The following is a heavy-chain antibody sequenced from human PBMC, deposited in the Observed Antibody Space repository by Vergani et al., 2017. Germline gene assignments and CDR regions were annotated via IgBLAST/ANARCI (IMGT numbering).Heavy chain of an antibody. CDR1: GYTFTSYD. CDR2: MNPNSGNT. D-gene: IGHD3-3*01. J-gene: IGHJ6*02. Sequence: QVQLVQSGAEVKKPGASVKVSCKASGYTFTSYDINWVRQATGQGLEWMGWMNPNSGNTGYAQKFQGRVTMTRNTSISTAYMELSSLRSEDTAVYYCARALYYDFWSGYYGGYYYGMDVWGQGP. V-gene: IGHV1-8*01. CDR3: ARALYYDFWSGYYGGYYYGMDV.